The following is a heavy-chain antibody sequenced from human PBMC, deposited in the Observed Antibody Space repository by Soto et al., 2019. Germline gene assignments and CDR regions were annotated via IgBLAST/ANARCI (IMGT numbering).Heavy chain of an antibody. V-gene: IGHV4-39*01. Sequence: QLQLQESGPGLVKPSETLSLTCTVSGGSISSSSYYWGWIRQPPGKGLEWIGSIYYSGSTYYNPSLKSRVTISVDTSKNQFSLKLSSVTAADTAVYYCARQGITIFGVVIDKGWFDPWGQGTLVTVSS. CDR1: GGSISSSSYY. J-gene: IGHJ5*02. D-gene: IGHD3-3*01. CDR3: ARQGITIFGVVIDKGWFDP. CDR2: IYYSGST.